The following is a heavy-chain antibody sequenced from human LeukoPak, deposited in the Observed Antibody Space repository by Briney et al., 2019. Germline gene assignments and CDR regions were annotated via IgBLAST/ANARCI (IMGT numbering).Heavy chain of an antibody. CDR1: GGTFISYA. CDR2: IIPIFGTA. D-gene: IGHD6-6*01. J-gene: IGHJ6*02. Sequence: SVKVSCKASGGTFISYAISWVRQAPGQGLEWMGGIIPIFGTANYAQKFQGRVTITADESTSTAYMELSSLRSEDTAVYYCARARREEQLAVPFYYYGMDVWGQGTTVTVSS. V-gene: IGHV1-69*13. CDR3: ARARREEQLAVPFYYYGMDV.